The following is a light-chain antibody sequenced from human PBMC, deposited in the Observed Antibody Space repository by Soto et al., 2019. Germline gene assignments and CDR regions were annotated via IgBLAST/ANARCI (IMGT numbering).Light chain of an antibody. J-gene: IGKJ1*01. CDR3: LQDYNYPRT. CDR2: KAS. Sequence: DIQMTQSPSTLSVSVGDRVTITFRASQTISSGLAWYQQKPGKAPKLLIYKASTLKSGVPSRFSGSASGTDFTLTISSLQPEDFATYYCLQDYNYPRTFGQGTKVDIK. V-gene: IGKV1-5*03. CDR1: QTISSG.